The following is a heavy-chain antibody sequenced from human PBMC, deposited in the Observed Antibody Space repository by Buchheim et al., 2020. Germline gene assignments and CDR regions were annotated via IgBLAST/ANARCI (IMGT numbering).Heavy chain of an antibody. CDR1: GFTFSSYW. V-gene: IGHV3-7*01. D-gene: IGHD7-27*01. Sequence: DVQLVESGGGLVQPGGSLRLSCAASGFTFSSYWMSWVRQPPGKGLEWVANIKHDGTVTYYADSVNGRFSISRDNPRNSLHLQMNSPRVEDTATYYCARVKDWGWFDYWGHGTL. J-gene: IGHJ4*01. CDR2: IKHDGTVT. CDR3: ARVKDWGWFDY.